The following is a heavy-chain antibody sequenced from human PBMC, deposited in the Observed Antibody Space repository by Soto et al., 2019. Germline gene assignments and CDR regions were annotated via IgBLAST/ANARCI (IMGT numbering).Heavy chain of an antibody. CDR3: AGRYPYDSSGYHLDY. CDR1: GGSISSTSSY. CDR2: MYNRGNT. Sequence: QLQLQESGPGLVKPSETLSLTCTVSGGSISSTSSYWGWVRQPPGKGLEWIGSMYNRGNTYYNSSLKSQITISLDMSKNQFSLRLSSVTAADTAVYYWAGRYPYDSSGYHLDYWGQGTLVTVSS. J-gene: IGHJ4*02. D-gene: IGHD3-22*01. V-gene: IGHV4-39*01.